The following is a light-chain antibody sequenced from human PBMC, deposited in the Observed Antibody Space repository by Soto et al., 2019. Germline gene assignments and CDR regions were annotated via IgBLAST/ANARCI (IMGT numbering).Light chain of an antibody. V-gene: IGLV4-69*01. CDR3: QTWGTGIVV. CDR2: FNSDGSH. J-gene: IGLJ2*01. CDR1: SGHSSYA. Sequence: QSVLTQSPSASASLGASVKLTCTLSSGHSSYAIAWHQQQPEKGPRYLMKFNSDGSHSKGDGISDRFSGSSSGAERYLTISSLQSEDEADYYCQTWGTGIVVFGGGTKVTVL.